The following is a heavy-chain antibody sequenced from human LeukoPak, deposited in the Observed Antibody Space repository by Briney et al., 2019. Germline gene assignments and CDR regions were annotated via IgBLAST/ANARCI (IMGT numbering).Heavy chain of an antibody. V-gene: IGHV3-23*01. J-gene: IGHJ4*02. CDR2: ISDSGGST. CDR3: AKRGVVIRVILVGFHKEAYYFDS. CDR1: GITLSNYG. Sequence: GGSLRLSCAVSGITLSNYGMSWVRQAPGKGLEWVAGISDSGGSTNYADSVKGRFAISRDNPKNTLYLQMNSLRAEDTAVYFCAKRGVVIRVILVGFHKEAYYFDSWGQGALATVSS. D-gene: IGHD3-22*01.